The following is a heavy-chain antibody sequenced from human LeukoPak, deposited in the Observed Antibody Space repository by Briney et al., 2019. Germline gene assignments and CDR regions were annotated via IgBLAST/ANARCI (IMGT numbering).Heavy chain of an antibody. CDR2: IKQDGSEK. D-gene: IGHD3-16*01. CDR1: GFIFSSYW. Sequence: PGGSLRLSCVASGFIFSSYWMSWVRQAPGKGLEWVANIKQDGSEKYYVDSVKGRFTISRDNAKNSLYLQMNSLRAEDTAVYYCARVQITWSWAFDIWGQGTMVTVSS. V-gene: IGHV3-7*01. J-gene: IGHJ3*02. CDR3: ARVQITWSWAFDI.